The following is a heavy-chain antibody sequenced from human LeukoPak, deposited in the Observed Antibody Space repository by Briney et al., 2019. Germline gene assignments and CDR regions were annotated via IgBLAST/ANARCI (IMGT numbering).Heavy chain of an antibody. V-gene: IGHV3-33*01. CDR1: GFTFSSYG. Sequence: PGGSLRLSCAASGFTFSSYGMHWVRQAPGKGLEWVAVIWYDGSNKYYADSVKGRFTISRDNSKNTLYLQMNSLRAEDTAEYYCAREQLVSPYFDYWGQGTLVTVSS. CDR3: AREQLVSPYFDY. D-gene: IGHD6-13*01. J-gene: IGHJ4*02. CDR2: IWYDGSNK.